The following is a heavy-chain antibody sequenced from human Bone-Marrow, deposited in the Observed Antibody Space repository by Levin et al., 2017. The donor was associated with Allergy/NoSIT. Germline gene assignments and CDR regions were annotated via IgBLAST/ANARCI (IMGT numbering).Heavy chain of an antibody. Sequence: KSSETLSLTCTVSGGSVSSGSYYWSWIRQPPGKGLEWIGYIYYSGSTKYNPSLKSRVTISVDTSKNQFSLKLSSVTAADTAVYYCARGEMASNCFDPWGQGTLVTVSS. CDR1: GGSVSSGSYY. CDR3: ARGEMASNCFDP. CDR2: IYYSGST. D-gene: IGHD5-24*01. V-gene: IGHV4-61*01. J-gene: IGHJ5*02.